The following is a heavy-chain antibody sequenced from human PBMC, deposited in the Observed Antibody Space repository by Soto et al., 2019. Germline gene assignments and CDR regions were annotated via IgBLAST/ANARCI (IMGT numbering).Heavy chain of an antibody. CDR2: IFQSGST. CDR3: ARGRGRYSSGWSWFDP. Sequence: LSLTCGVSGGTIRSPDWWTWVRQPPGKGLEWIGEIFQSGSTNYTPSLESRVTISVDKSKNQFSLTLTSVTAADTAVYFCARGRGRYSSGWSWFDPWGQGILVTVSS. J-gene: IGHJ5*02. D-gene: IGHD6-19*01. V-gene: IGHV4-4*01. CDR1: GGTIRSPDW.